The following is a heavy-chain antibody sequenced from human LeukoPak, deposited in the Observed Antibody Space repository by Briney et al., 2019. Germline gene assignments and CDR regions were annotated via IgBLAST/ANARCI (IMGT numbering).Heavy chain of an antibody. D-gene: IGHD3-22*01. CDR1: GFTFSSYW. J-gene: IGHJ4*02. CDR2: IKQDGSEK. Sequence: TGGSLRLSCAASGFTFSSYWMSWVRQAPGKGLEWVANIKQDGSEKYYVDSVKGRFTISRDNAKNSLYLQMNSLRAEDTAVYYCASGVYDSSGYYSGYWGQGTLVTVSS. CDR3: ASGVYDSSGYYSGY. V-gene: IGHV3-7*01.